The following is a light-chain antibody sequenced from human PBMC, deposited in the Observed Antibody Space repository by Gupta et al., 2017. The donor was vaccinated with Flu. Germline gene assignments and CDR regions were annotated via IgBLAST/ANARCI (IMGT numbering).Light chain of an antibody. Sequence: PSTRSACLGGRVTITCRASQNIDDCLTWYQQRPEKAPRLLIYKASTIQSGVPSSFSGRGSRTEFTLAISSLQPEDLATYYCQQENNCPWTFGQGTKV. CDR3: QQENNCPWT. J-gene: IGKJ1*01. V-gene: IGKV1-5*03. CDR2: KAS. CDR1: QNIDDC.